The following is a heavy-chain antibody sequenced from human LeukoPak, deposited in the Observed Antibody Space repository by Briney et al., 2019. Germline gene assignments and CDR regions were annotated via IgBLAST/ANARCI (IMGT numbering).Heavy chain of an antibody. CDR2: ISSSGSTI. D-gene: IGHD2-21*02. CDR3: ATLPRRVTRNDY. V-gene: IGHV3-48*03. Sequence: GGSLRLSCAASGFTFSRYAMNWVRQAPGKGLEWVSYISSSGSTIYYADSVKGRFTISRDNAKNSLYLQMNSLRVEDTAVYYCATLPRRVTRNDYWGQGTLVTVSS. J-gene: IGHJ4*02. CDR1: GFTFSRYA.